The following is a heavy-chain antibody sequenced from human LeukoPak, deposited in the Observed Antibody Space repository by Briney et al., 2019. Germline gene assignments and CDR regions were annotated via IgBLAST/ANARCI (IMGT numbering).Heavy chain of an antibody. D-gene: IGHD3-22*01. V-gene: IGHV3-7*03. CDR2: IKKEGSEK. CDR1: GFTFSGYW. CDR3: ATDYYDSSGYYTGTY. Sequence: GGSLRLSCAASGFTFSGYWMNWVRQAPGKGLEWVANIKKEGSEKYYVDSVKGRFTISRDNAKNSLYLQMNSLRADGTAVYYCATDYYDSSGYYTGTYWGQGTTVTVSS. J-gene: IGHJ6*02.